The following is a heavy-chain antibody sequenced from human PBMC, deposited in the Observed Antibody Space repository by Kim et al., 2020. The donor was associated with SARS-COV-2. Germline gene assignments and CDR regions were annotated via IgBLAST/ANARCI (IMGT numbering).Heavy chain of an antibody. D-gene: IGHD3-10*01. V-gene: IGHV3-23*01. CDR1: GFTFNTYS. CDR3: ASRTGMVPLDY. Sequence: GGSLRLSCAASGFTFNTYSMGWVRQAPGKGLEWLASVNSGGDNTYYADSVKGRFTISRDNSRNTLFLQMDSLRADDTAIYSCASRTGMVPLDYWGQGTLVTVSS. CDR2: VNSGGDNT. J-gene: IGHJ4*02.